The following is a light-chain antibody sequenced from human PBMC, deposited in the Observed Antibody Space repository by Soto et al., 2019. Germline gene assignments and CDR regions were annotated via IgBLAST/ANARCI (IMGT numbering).Light chain of an antibody. Sequence: QSVLTQPASVSGSPGQSINISCTGTSSDVGGYNYVSWYQHHPGKAPKLIIYDVSNRPSGVSNPFSGSQPGNTASLTISGLQPEDEADYYCSSYTTSNTRQIVFGTGTKVTVL. CDR1: SSDVGGYNY. CDR2: DVS. V-gene: IGLV2-14*03. CDR3: SSYTTSNTRQIV. J-gene: IGLJ1*01.